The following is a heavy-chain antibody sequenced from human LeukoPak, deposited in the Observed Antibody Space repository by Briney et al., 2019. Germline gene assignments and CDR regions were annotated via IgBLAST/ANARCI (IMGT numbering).Heavy chain of an antibody. CDR2: IYYSGST. J-gene: IGHJ3*02. CDR1: GGSISSSSYY. Sequence: SETLSLTCTVSGGSISSSSYYWGWIRQLPGKGLEWIGSIYYSGSTYYNPSLKSRVTISVDTSKNQFSLKLSSVTAADTAVYYCATLLTYYYGSGSHDAFDIWGQGTMVTVSS. V-gene: IGHV4-39*01. CDR3: ATLLTYYYGSGSHDAFDI. D-gene: IGHD3-10*01.